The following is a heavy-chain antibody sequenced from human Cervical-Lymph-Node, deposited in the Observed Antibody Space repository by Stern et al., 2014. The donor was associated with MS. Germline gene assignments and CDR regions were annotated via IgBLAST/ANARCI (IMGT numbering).Heavy chain of an antibody. J-gene: IGHJ2*01. CDR1: GYTFTDYG. Sequence: DQLVESGPELKKPGASVKVSCKASGYTFTDYGIIWVRQAPGQGLEWMGWISGYNANTNYAQKFQGRVTMTTDTSTSTAYMELRSLNSDDTAMYYCARDRVDGYWYFDLWGRGTLVTVSS. CDR3: ARDRVDGYWYFDL. D-gene: IGHD5-12*01. V-gene: IGHV1-18*01. CDR2: ISGYNANT.